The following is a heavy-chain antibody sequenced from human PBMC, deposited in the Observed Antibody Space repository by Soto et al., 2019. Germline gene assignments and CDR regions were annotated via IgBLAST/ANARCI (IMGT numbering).Heavy chain of an antibody. V-gene: IGHV3-21*01. CDR1: GFTFSSYS. D-gene: IGHD4-17*01. CDR3: ARDLSYGDYSPPKGLDY. Sequence: EVQLVESGGGLVKPGGSLRLSCAASGFTFSSYSMNWFRQAPWKGLEWVSSISSSSSYIYYADSVKGRFTISRDNAKNSLYLQMNSLRAEDTAVYYCARDLSYGDYSPPKGLDYCGQGTLVTVSS. J-gene: IGHJ4*02. CDR2: ISSSSSYI.